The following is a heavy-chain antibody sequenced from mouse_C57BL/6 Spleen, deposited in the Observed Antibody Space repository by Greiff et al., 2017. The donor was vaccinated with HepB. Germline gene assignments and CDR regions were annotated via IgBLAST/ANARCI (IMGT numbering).Heavy chain of an antibody. V-gene: IGHV1-15*01. CDR1: GYTFTDYE. Sequence: QVQLQQSGAELVRPGASVTLSCKASGYTFTDYEMHWVKQTPVHGLEWIGAIDPETGGTAYNQKFKGKAILTADKSSSTAYMGLRSLTSEDSAVYYCTSRYDGYYAWFAYWGQGTLVTVSA. D-gene: IGHD2-3*01. J-gene: IGHJ3*01. CDR2: IDPETGGT. CDR3: TSRYDGYYAWFAY.